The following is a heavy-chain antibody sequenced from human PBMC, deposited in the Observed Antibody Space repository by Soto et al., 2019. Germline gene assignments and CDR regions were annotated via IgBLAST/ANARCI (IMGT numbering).Heavy chain of an antibody. V-gene: IGHV1-18*01. Sequence: QVQLVQSGVEVEKPGASVKVSCKASGYTFTSYGVSWVRQAPGQGLEWMGWISAYNGNTNYAQKFQGRVTMTTDTCTSTAYVELRRLRSDDTAVYYCARDVPTVTTGGPDYWGQGTLVTVSS. CDR1: GYTFTSYG. D-gene: IGHD4-17*01. CDR2: ISAYNGNT. CDR3: ARDVPTVTTGGPDY. J-gene: IGHJ4*02.